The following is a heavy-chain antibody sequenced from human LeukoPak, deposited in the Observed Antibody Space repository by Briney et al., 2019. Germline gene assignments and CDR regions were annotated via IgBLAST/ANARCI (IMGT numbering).Heavy chain of an antibody. CDR2: ISSSGSTI. CDR1: GFTFSIYE. J-gene: IGHJ4*02. CDR3: ARGPSSGWYATYYFDY. V-gene: IGHV3-48*03. D-gene: IGHD6-19*01. Sequence: GGSLRLSCAASGFTFSIYEMNWVRQAPGKRLEWVSYISSSGSTIYYADSVKGRFTISRDNAKNSLYLQMNSLRAEDTAVYYCARGPSSGWYATYYFDYWGQGTLVTVSS.